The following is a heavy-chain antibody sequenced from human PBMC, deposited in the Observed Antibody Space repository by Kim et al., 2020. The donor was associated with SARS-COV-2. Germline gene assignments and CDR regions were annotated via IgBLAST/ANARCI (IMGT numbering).Heavy chain of an antibody. CDR3: AKDHSMGS. J-gene: IGHJ5*01. CDR2: GGTT. V-gene: IGHV3-23*01. D-gene: IGHD4-4*01. Sequence: GGTTHSADSVKGRFTISRDNSKNTLYMQINSLRADDTAIYYCAKDHSMGSWGQGTLVTVSS.